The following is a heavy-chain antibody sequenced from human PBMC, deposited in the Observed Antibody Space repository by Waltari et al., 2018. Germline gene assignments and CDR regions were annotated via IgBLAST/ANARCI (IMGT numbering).Heavy chain of an antibody. V-gene: IGHV3-74*01. CDR2: ISSDWRST. D-gene: IGHD3-22*01. CDR3: ARYYDSSGYYFWDDY. J-gene: IGHJ4*02. CDR1: GFTFRSYV. Sequence: EVQLVESGGGLVQPGGFLRLSCAAAGFTFRSYVTHWTRPPPGKGQLWLPRISSDWRSTSYADSVKGRFTISRDNAKNTLYLQMNSLRAEDTAVYYCARYYDSSGYYFWDDYWGQGTLVTVSS.